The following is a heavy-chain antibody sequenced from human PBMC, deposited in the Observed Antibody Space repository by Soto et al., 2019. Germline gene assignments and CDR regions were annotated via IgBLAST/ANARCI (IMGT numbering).Heavy chain of an antibody. CDR1: GFTFSSYS. D-gene: IGHD2-15*01. Sequence: GGSLRLSCAASGFTFSSYSMNWVRQAPGKGLEWVSSISSSSSYIYYADSVKGRFTISRDNAKNSLYLQMNSLRAEDTAVYYCARELGYCSGGSCYGSAFDIWAQGTMVPVSS. V-gene: IGHV3-21*01. CDR3: ARELGYCSGGSCYGSAFDI. J-gene: IGHJ3*02. CDR2: ISSSSSYI.